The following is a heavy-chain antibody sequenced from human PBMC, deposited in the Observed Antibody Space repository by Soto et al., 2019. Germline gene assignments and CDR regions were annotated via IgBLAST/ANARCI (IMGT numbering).Heavy chain of an antibody. V-gene: IGHV3-30*18. CDR3: AKTVERYSSSSAVLEYYYYMDV. J-gene: IGHJ6*03. CDR1: GFTFSSYG. Sequence: GGSLRLSCAASGFTFSSYGMHWVRQAPGKGLEWVAVISYDGSNKYYADSVKGRFTISRDNSKNTLYLQMNSLRAEDTAVYYCAKTVERYSSSSAVLEYYYYMDVWGKGTTVTVSS. CDR2: ISYDGSNK. D-gene: IGHD6-6*01.